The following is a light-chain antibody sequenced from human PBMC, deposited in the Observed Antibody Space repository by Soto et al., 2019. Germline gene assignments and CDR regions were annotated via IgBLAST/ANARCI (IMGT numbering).Light chain of an antibody. J-gene: IGLJ2*01. CDR3: SSYTSSSTLV. CDR1: SSDVGGYNF. CDR2: EVS. V-gene: IGLV2-14*01. Sequence: QSGLTKPASVSGSPGQSITISCTGTSSDVGGYNFVAWYQHHPGKAPKVMIYEVSNRPSGVSNRFSGSKSGNTASLTISGLQAEDDADYYCSSYTSSSTLVFGGGTKLTVL.